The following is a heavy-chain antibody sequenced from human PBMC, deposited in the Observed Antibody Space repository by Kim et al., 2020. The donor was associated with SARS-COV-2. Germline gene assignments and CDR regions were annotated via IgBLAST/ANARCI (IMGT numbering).Heavy chain of an antibody. V-gene: IGHV1-18*01. D-gene: IGHD3-3*01. Sequence: ASVKVSCTASGYSFKNYGISWVRQAPGQGLEWVGCVGAFNGDRDYAQKFLGRISVTIDTSTDTAHLDLKNLTTADTAVYFCARNHYDLWTGTRRTYYYFDVWGKGTTVTVSS. CDR2: VGAFNGDR. CDR3: ARNHYDLWTGTRRTYYYFDV. CDR1: GYSFKNYG. J-gene: IGHJ6*03.